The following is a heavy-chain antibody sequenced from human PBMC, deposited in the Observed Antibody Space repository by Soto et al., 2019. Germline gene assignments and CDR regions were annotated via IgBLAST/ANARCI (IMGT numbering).Heavy chain of an antibody. D-gene: IGHD2-15*01. CDR2: TYHVVIP. J-gene: IGHJ4*01. CDR1: GGSLSSSNW. V-gene: IGHV4-4*02. CDR3: ATLPPRLVVSVLPTPT. Sequence: VQLRQSGPGLVKPSGTLSLTCTVSGGSLSSSNWWTWVRQAPGKGLVWIGETYHVVIPSYTPSLMSQVSISVVNANDQCLSKLTSVTAPDLALHDCATLPPRLVVSVLPTPTWVHGTQVTVSS.